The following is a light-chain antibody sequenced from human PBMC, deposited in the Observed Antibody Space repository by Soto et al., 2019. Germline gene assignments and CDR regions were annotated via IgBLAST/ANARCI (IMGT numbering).Light chain of an antibody. CDR2: STS. CDR1: AGAVTSAYY. V-gene: IGLV7-43*01. Sequence: QTVVTQEPSLTVSPGGTVTLTCASSAGAVTSAYYTNWLQQKPGQAPRALIYSTSEKHSWTPARFSGSLLGGKAALTLSAAHPEDEADYYCLLYYAGAQVLFGGGTKLTVL. J-gene: IGLJ2*01. CDR3: LLYYAGAQVL.